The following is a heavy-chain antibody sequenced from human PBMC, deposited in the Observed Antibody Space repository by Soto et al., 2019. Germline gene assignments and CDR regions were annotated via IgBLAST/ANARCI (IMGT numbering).Heavy chain of an antibody. J-gene: IGHJ6*02. CDR1: GFTFSSYA. D-gene: IGHD3-9*01. CDR2: ISYDGSNK. CDR3: ARVTLTHYYYYGMDV. Sequence: QVQLVESGGGVVQPGRSLRLSCAASGFTFSSYAMHWVRQAPGKGLEWVAVISYDGSNKYYADSVKGRFTISRDNSKNTLYLQMNSLRAEDTAVYYCARVTLTHYYYYGMDVWCQGTTVTVSS. V-gene: IGHV3-30-3*01.